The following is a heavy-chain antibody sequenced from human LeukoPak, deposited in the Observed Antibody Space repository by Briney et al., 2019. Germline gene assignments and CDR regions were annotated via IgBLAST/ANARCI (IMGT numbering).Heavy chain of an antibody. Sequence: PSETLSLTCAVYGGSFSGYYWSWIRQPPGKGLEWIGEINHSGSTNYNPSLKSRVTISVDTSKNQFSLKLSSVTAADTAVYYCARQYSSSWPLFDYWGQGTLVTVSS. CDR3: ARQYSSSWPLFDY. CDR2: INHSGST. D-gene: IGHD6-13*01. J-gene: IGHJ4*02. V-gene: IGHV4-34*01. CDR1: GGSFSGYY.